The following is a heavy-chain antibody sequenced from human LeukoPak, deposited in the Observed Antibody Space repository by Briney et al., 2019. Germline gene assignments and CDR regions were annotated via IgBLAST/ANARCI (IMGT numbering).Heavy chain of an antibody. CDR2: IYYSGST. V-gene: IGHV4-39*01. CDR1: GGSISSSSYS. Sequence: SETLSLTCTVSGGSISSSSYSWGWIRQPPGKGLEWIGSIYYSGSTYYSPSLKSRVTISVDTSKNQFSLKLSSVTAADTAVYYCASRITIFGVVIGPFQHWGQGTLVTVSS. D-gene: IGHD3-3*01. CDR3: ASRITIFGVVIGPFQH. J-gene: IGHJ1*01.